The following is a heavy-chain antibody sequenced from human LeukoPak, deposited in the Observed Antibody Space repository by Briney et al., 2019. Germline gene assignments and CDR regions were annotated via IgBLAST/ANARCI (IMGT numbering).Heavy chain of an antibody. Sequence: SETLSLTCAVSGYSISSGYYWGWIRQPPGKGPEWIGSIYPSGSTYYNPSLKSRVTISVDTSKNQFSLELSSVTAADTAFYYCARAYCGGDCTRDYWGQGTLVTVSS. D-gene: IGHD2-21*01. CDR3: ARAYCGGDCTRDY. V-gene: IGHV4-38-2*01. J-gene: IGHJ4*02. CDR2: IYPSGST. CDR1: GYSISSGYY.